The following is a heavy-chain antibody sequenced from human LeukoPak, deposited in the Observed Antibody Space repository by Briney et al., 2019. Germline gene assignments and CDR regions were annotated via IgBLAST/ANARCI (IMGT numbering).Heavy chain of an antibody. V-gene: IGHV4-34*01. D-gene: IGHD6-13*01. CDR3: ARGKVIGAAGTGWFDP. Sequence: PSETLSLTCAVYGGSFSGYYWSWIRQPPGKGLEWIGEINHSGSTNYNPSLKSRVTISVDTSKNQFSLKLSSVTAADTAVYYCARGKVIGAAGTGWFDPWGQGTLVTVSS. CDR1: GGSFSGYY. CDR2: INHSGST. J-gene: IGHJ5*02.